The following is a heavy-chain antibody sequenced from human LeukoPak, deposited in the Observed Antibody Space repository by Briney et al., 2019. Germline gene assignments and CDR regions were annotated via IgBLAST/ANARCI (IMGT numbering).Heavy chain of an antibody. Sequence: PGGSLRLSCSASGFTFSSYAMHWVRQAPGKGLEWVSTISGSGGSTNYADSVKGRFTISRDNSKNTLYLQMNSLRAEDTAIYFCAKPSDFWSGYYRGGYYFDSWGQGTLVTVSS. V-gene: IGHV3-23*01. J-gene: IGHJ4*02. CDR3: AKPSDFWSGYYRGGYYFDS. CDR2: ISGSGGST. CDR1: GFTFSSYA. D-gene: IGHD3-3*01.